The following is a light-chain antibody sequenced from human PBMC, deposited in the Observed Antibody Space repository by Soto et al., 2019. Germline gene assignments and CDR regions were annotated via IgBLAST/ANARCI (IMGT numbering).Light chain of an antibody. CDR1: SSNIGSNY. CDR3: AACDDCLSGRDV. Sequence: QSVLTQPPSASGTPGQRVTISCSGSSSNIGSNYVYWYQQLPGTAPKLLIYRNNQRPSGVPDRFSGSKSGTSASLAISGHRSEYVAVYYCAACDDCLSGRDVFGTGTKVPVL. CDR2: RNN. V-gene: IGLV1-47*01. J-gene: IGLJ1*01.